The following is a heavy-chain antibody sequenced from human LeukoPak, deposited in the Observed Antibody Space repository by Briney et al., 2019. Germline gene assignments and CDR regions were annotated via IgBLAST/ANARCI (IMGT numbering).Heavy chain of an antibody. D-gene: IGHD5-18*01. CDR3: ARVVDTAPYYFDY. V-gene: IGHV4-34*01. Sequence: KPSETLSLTCAVYGGSFSGYYWSWIRQPPGKGLEWIGEINHSGSTNYNPSLKSRVTIAVDKSRNQFSLKLTSVIAADTAVYYCARVVDTAPYYFDYWGQGTLVTVSS. CDR2: INHSGST. CDR1: GGSFSGYY. J-gene: IGHJ4*02.